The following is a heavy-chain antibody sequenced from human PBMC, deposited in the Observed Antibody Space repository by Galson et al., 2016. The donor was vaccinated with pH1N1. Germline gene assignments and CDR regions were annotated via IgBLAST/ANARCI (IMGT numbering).Heavy chain of an antibody. CDR2: IFYSGST. D-gene: IGHD3-10*01. Sequence: SETLSLTCTVSGGSISSSSSYWGWIRQPPGKGLEWIGGIFYSGSTYYNPSLKSRVTISVETPKNQFSLKVSSVTAADTAVYYCERGVMVREWGGYFDYWGQGTLVTVSS. CDR1: GGSISSSSSY. V-gene: IGHV4-39*01. J-gene: IGHJ4*02. CDR3: ERGVMVREWGGYFDY.